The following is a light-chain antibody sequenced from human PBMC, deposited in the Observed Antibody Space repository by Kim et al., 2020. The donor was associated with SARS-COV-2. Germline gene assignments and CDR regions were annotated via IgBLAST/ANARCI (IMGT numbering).Light chain of an antibody. CDR3: QHYSAYSYT. CDR1: QTISTW. J-gene: IGKJ2*01. CDR2: KAS. V-gene: IGKV1-5*03. Sequence: SASVGDSVTITCRASQTISTWLAWYQQKPGEAPHLLISKASSLQSGVPSRFSGSGSGTEFSLTISSLQPDDFATYYCQHYSAYSYTFGQGTKLEI.